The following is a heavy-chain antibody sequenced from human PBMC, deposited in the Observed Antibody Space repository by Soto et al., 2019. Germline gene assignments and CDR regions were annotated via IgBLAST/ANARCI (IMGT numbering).Heavy chain of an antibody. CDR2: ISYDGSNK. D-gene: IGHD6-19*01. V-gene: IGHV3-30*18. Sequence: GGSLRLSCAASGFTFSSSGMHWVRQAPGKGLEWVAVISYDGSNKYYADSVKGRFTISRDNSKNTLYLQMNSLRAEDTAVYYCAKGGIAVASPPGWGGGNYYYGMDVWGQGTTVTVSS. J-gene: IGHJ6*02. CDR3: AKGGIAVASPPGWGGGNYYYGMDV. CDR1: GFTFSSSG.